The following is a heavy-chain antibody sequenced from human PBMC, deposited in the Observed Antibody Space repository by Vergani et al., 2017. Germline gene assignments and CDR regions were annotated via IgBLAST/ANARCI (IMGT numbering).Heavy chain of an antibody. J-gene: IGHJ5*02. CDR2: IIPIFGPA. CDR3: ARVGVVAATHWFDP. CDR1: GGTFSSYA. Sequence: QVQLVQSGAELKKPGSSVKVSCKASGGTFSSYAISWVRQAPGQGLEWMGGIIPIFGPANYAQKFQGRVTITADESTSTAYMELSSMRAEDTAVYYCARVGVVAATHWFDPWGQGTLVTVSA. D-gene: IGHD2-15*01. V-gene: IGHV1-69*01.